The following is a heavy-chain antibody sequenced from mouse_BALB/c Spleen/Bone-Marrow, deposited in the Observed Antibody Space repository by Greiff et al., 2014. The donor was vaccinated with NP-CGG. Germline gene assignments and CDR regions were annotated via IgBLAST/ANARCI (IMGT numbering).Heavy chain of an antibody. CDR1: GFTFTDYY. J-gene: IGHJ1*01. D-gene: IGHD2-1*01. CDR3: AREGVYYGNPYWYFDV. CDR2: IRNKANGYTT. V-gene: IGHV7-3*02. Sequence: EVQLVESGGGLVQPGGSLRLSCATSGFTFTDYYMSWVRQPPGKALEWLGFIRNKANGYTTEYSASVKGRFTISRDNSLSILYLQMNTPRAEDSATYYCAREGVYYGNPYWYFDVWGAGTTVTVSS.